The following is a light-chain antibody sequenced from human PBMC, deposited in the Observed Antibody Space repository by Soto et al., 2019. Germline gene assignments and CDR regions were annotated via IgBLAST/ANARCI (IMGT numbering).Light chain of an antibody. CDR3: QQYNNWPPLT. CDR2: GAS. Sequence: EIVMTQSPATVSVSPGERVTLSCRASQSVSRNLAWFQQKPGQAPRLLIYGASTRATIIPARFSGSGSGTEFTLTISSLQSEDFAGYYCQQYNNWPPLTFGGGTKVEIK. V-gene: IGKV3-15*01. CDR1: QSVSRN. J-gene: IGKJ4*01.